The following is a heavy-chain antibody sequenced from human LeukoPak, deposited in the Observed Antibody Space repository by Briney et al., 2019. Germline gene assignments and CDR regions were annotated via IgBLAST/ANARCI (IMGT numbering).Heavy chain of an antibody. D-gene: IGHD2-2*01. Sequence: GGSLRLSCAASGFTFSSYSMNWVRQAPGKGLEWVSSISSSSSYIYYADSVKGRFTISRDNAKNSLYLQMNSLRAEDTAVYYCARDKASRYCSSTSCYPGFDYWGQGTLVTVSS. V-gene: IGHV3-21*01. J-gene: IGHJ4*02. CDR3: ARDKASRYCSSTSCYPGFDY. CDR1: GFTFSSYS. CDR2: ISSSSSYI.